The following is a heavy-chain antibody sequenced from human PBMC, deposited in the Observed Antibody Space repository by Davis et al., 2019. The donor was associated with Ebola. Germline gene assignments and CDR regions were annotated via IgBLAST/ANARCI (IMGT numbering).Heavy chain of an antibody. Sequence: SVKVSCKASGGTFSSYAISWVRQAPGQGLEWMGGIIPIFGTANYAQKFQGRVTITADKSTSTAYMELSSLTAEDTAGYYCARSGDCSSTSCHYYYYYYGMDVWGQGTTVTVSS. CDR3: ARSGDCSSTSCHYYYYYYGMDV. V-gene: IGHV1-69*06. CDR1: GGTFSSYA. CDR2: IIPIFGTA. D-gene: IGHD2-2*01. J-gene: IGHJ6*02.